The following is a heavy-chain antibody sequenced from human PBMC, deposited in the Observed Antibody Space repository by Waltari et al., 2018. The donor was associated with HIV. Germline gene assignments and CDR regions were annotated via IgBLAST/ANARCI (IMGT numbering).Heavy chain of an antibody. Sequence: EVQLVESGGGLVQPGGSLRLSCAASGFTFSSYWMSWVRQAPGKGLEWVAKIKEDGSEKYHVDSVKGRFTISRDNAKNSLYLQMNSLRAEDTAVYYCARMIDFGADAFDIWGQGTMVTVSS. D-gene: IGHD3-3*01. CDR3: ARMIDFGADAFDI. V-gene: IGHV3-7*01. CDR1: GFTFSSYW. J-gene: IGHJ3*02. CDR2: IKEDGSEK.